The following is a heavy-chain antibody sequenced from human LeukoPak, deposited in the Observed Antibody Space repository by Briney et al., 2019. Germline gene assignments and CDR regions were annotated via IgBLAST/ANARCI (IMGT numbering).Heavy chain of an antibody. CDR3: AEDGIRDFDWLSSFDY. CDR2: ISGSGGST. D-gene: IGHD3-9*01. V-gene: IGHV3-23*01. J-gene: IGHJ4*02. CDR1: GFTFSSYA. Sequence: PWRSLRLSCAASGFTFSSYAMSSVRQAPGKGLDSFSAISGSGGSTYYADSVKGRFTISRDNSKNTLYLQMNSLRAEDTALFFQAEDGIRDFDWLSSFDYWGQGTLVTVSS.